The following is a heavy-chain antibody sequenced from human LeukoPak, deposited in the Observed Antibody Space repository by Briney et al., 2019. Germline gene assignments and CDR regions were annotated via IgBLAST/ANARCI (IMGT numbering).Heavy chain of an antibody. CDR1: GYSFTSYW. Sequence: GESLKISRKGSGYSFTSYWIGWVRQMPGKGLEWMGIIYPGDSDTRYSPSFQGQVTISADKSISTAYLQWSSLKASDTAMYYCARLRYYDSSGYSYYFDYWGQGTLVTVSS. D-gene: IGHD3-22*01. J-gene: IGHJ4*02. CDR2: IYPGDSDT. V-gene: IGHV5-51*01. CDR3: ARLRYYDSSGYSYYFDY.